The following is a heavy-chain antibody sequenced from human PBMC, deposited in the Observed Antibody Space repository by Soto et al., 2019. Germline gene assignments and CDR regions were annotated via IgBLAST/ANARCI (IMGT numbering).Heavy chain of an antibody. Sequence: GGSLRLSCAASGYTLSSYAMSWVRQAPGKGLEWVSAISGIGGSTYYADSMKGRFTISRDNSKNTLYLQMNSLRAADTAVYYCPKGRRSYGRNAFDIWGQGTMVTVSS. J-gene: IGHJ3*02. D-gene: IGHD1-26*01. V-gene: IGHV3-23*01. CDR1: GYTLSSYA. CDR3: PKGRRSYGRNAFDI. CDR2: ISGIGGST.